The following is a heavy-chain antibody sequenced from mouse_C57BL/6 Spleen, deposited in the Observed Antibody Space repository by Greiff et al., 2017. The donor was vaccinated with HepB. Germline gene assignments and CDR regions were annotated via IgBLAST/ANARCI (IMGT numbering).Heavy chain of an antibody. CDR3: TGGRWLGDY. CDR2: IRLKSDNYAT. CDR1: GFTFSNYW. J-gene: IGHJ2*01. D-gene: IGHD2-3*01. V-gene: IGHV6-3*01. Sequence: EVMLVESGGGLVQPGGSMKLSCVASGFTFSNYWMNWVRQSPEKGLEWVAQIRLKSDNYATHYAESVKGRFTISRDDSKSSVYLQMNNLRAEDTGIYYCTGGRWLGDYWGQGTTLTVSS.